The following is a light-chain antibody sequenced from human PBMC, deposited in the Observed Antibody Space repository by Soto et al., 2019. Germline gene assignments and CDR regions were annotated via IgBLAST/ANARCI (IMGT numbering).Light chain of an antibody. CDR1: QPITAW. J-gene: IGKJ2*01. Sequence: DIQMTQSPSTLSASVGDRVTITCRASQPITAWLAWYQQKPGKAPNLLLYDASNLQSGVPPRFSGSGSGTEFTLAITGLQPDAFANYYCQQYNLYPYTFGQGTKVEIK. CDR2: DAS. CDR3: QQYNLYPYT. V-gene: IGKV1-5*01.